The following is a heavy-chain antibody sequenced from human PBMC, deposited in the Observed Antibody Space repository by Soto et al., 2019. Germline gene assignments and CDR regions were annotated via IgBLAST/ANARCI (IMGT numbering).Heavy chain of an antibody. CDR2: ITNNGRNT. D-gene: IGHD3-9*01. V-gene: IGHV3-23*05. CDR1: GFTFSSYA. CDR3: AKKGLPPGYNNWFDS. Sequence: PGGSLRLSCAASGFTFSSYAMSWVRQAPGKGLEWVSTITNNGRNTYYADSVKGRFIISRDNPKNTLYLQMNSLGAEDTAVYYCAKKGLPPGYNNWFDSWGQGILVTVSS. J-gene: IGHJ5*01.